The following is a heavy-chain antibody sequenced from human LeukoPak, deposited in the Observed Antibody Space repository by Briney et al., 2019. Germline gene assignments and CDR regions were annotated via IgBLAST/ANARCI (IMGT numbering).Heavy chain of an antibody. CDR1: GGSITQTNY. J-gene: IGHJ4*02. CDR3: AREGGPYRPLDY. CDR2: VNLQGST. V-gene: IGHV4-4*02. Sequence: SETLSLTCDVSGGSITQTNYWTWVRPPPGKGLEWIGEVNLQGSTNYNPSLMGRVAISVDMSENHISLQLTSVTAADTAAYYCAREGGPYRPLDYSGQGTLVTVSS.